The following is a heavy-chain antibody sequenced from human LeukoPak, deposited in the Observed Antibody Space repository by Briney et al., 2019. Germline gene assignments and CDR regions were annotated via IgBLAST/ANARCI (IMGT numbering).Heavy chain of an antibody. J-gene: IGHJ4*02. D-gene: IGHD3-16*01. CDR1: GFTVSNNY. CDR2: IYTGGST. CDR3: ARAFRGAVGFDY. V-gene: IGHV3-53*01. Sequence: GGSLRLSCAVSGFTVSNNYMSWVRQAPGEGLEWVSVIYTGGSTSYADSVKGRFTISRDNSKNTLYLQMNSLRADDTAVYYCARAFRGAVGFDYWGQGTLVTVSS.